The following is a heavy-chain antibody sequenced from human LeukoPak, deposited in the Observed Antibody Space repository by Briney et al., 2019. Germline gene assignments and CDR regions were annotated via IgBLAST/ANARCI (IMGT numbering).Heavy chain of an antibody. J-gene: IGHJ4*02. CDR3: ARGAEAETSPLDF. V-gene: IGHV1-2*02. Sequence: VASVKVSCKASGYIFSDYYMHWVQQAPGQGLEWLGWINPKSGAADYAQQFRGRVTMTRDTSINTDYMEMKRVTSDDTAVYYCARGAEAETSPLDFWGQGTLVIVS. D-gene: IGHD6-13*01. CDR2: INPKSGAA. CDR1: GYIFSDYY.